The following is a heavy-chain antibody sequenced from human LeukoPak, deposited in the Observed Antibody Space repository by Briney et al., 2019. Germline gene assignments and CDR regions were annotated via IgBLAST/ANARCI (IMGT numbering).Heavy chain of an antibody. CDR3: ARDSTIYYGSGSYKGIDY. CDR2: IYYSRST. CDR1: GGSFSGYY. D-gene: IGHD3-10*01. V-gene: IGHV4-31*11. J-gene: IGHJ4*02. Sequence: PSETLSLTCAVYGGSFSGYYWSWIRQHPGKGLEWIGYIYYSRSTYYNPSLKSRVTISVDTSKNQFSLKLSSVTAADTAVYYCARDSTIYYGSGSYKGIDYWGQGTLVTVSS.